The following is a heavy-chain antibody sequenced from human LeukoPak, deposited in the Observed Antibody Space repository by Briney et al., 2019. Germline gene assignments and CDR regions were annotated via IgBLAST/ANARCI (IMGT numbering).Heavy chain of an antibody. CDR2: IYYSGST. Sequence: SETLSLTCTVSGGSISSYYWSWIRQPPGKGLEWIGYIYYSGSTNYNPSLKSRVTISVDTSKNQFSLKLSSVTAADTAVYYCARVGYDSSGYYSGYFDYWGQGTLVTVPS. CDR3: ARVGYDSSGYYSGYFDY. J-gene: IGHJ4*02. CDR1: GGSISSYY. D-gene: IGHD3-22*01. V-gene: IGHV4-59*01.